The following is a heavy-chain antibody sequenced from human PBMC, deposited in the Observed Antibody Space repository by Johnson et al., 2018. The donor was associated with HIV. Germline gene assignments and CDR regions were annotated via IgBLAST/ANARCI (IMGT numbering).Heavy chain of an antibody. V-gene: IGHV3-23*04. Sequence: VQLVESGGGVVQPGRSLRLSCAASGFTFSSYAMHWVRQAPGKGLEFVSYISSSGSTTYYADSVKGRFTISRDNSKNTLYLEMNSLRAEDTAVYYCAKDTGAYYDTFLAFDIWGQGTMVTVSS. CDR3: AKDTGAYYDTFLAFDI. CDR1: GFTFSSYA. CDR2: ISSSGSTT. J-gene: IGHJ3*02. D-gene: IGHD3-22*01.